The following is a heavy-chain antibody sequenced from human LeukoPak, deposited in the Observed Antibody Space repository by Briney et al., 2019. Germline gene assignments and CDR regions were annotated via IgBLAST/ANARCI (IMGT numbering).Heavy chain of an antibody. Sequence: PSETPSLTCTVSGASIYSGNHYWTWIRQFPGKGLEWMGNIYYTGGTTYNPSLQSRLIFSLDTANNQFFLNLTSVTAGDTAVYHCAREDSGGTFDYWGQGSLVTVSS. CDR1: GASIYSGNHY. J-gene: IGHJ4*02. D-gene: IGHD1-1*01. CDR3: AREDSGGTFDY. V-gene: IGHV4-30-4*01. CDR2: IYYTGGT.